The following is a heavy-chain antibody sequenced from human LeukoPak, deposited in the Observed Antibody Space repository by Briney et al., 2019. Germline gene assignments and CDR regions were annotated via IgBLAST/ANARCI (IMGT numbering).Heavy chain of an antibody. CDR2: LHADGNEK. J-gene: IGHJ4*02. D-gene: IGHD2-21*02. V-gene: IGHV3-7*03. Sequence: GGSLRLSCAAYGFSLSGYWMSWVRQAPGKGLEWVARLHADGNEKYFVHSVKGRFTVSRDNAKNSLYLQMNSLRVEDTAVYYCATEVTSIVPDYWGQGTLVTVSS. CDR3: ATEVTSIVPDY. CDR1: GFSLSGYW.